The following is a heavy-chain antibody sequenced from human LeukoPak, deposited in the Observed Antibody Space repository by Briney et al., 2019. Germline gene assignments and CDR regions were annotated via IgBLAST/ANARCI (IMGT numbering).Heavy chain of an antibody. V-gene: IGHV4-39*07. D-gene: IGHD2-15*01. CDR3: ASDYCSGGSCYSGYFDY. CDR2: IYYSGST. J-gene: IGHJ4*02. CDR1: GGSISSSSYY. Sequence: SETLSLTCTVSGGSISSSSYYWGWIRQPPGKGLEWIGSIYYSGSTYYNPSLKSRVTISVDTSKNQFSLKLSSVTAADTAVYYCASDYCSGGSCYSGYFDYWGQGTLVTVSS.